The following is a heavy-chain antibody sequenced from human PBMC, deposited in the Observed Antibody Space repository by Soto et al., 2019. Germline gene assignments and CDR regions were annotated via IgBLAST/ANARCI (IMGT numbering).Heavy chain of an antibody. CDR3: VSPHPDSSNPFDL. CDR1: GFSFSHYA. D-gene: IGHD3-22*01. Sequence: QPHLVESGGGVVQPGRSLRLSCAAAGFSFSHYAMHWVRQPPGKGLEWVALISYDGDNRYFSDSVRGRFTISRDNYKTTVHLEMNDLRLDDTATYYCVSPHPDSSNPFDLWGRGTLVTVSS. J-gene: IGHJ5*02. CDR2: ISYDGDNR. V-gene: IGHV3-30-3*01.